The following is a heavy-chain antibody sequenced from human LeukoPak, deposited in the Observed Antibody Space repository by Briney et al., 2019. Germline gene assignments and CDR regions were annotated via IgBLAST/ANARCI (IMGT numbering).Heavy chain of an antibody. D-gene: IGHD2-15*01. CDR2: VNPNSGHT. Sequence: GASVKVSCKASGYTFTGYDINWVRQATGQGLEWMGWVNPNSGHTGYAQKFQGRVTMTRNTSISTAYMELSSLRSEDTAVYYCARGAPGSYCSGGSCTYFDYWGQGTLVSVSS. CDR3: ARGAPGSYCSGGSCTYFDY. V-gene: IGHV1-8*01. J-gene: IGHJ4*02. CDR1: GYTFTGYD.